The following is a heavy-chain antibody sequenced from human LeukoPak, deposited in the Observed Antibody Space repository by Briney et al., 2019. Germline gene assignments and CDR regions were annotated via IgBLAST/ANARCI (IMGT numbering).Heavy chain of an antibody. CDR2: NSSSSSTI. J-gene: IGHJ4*02. D-gene: IGHD1-26*01. Sequence: GGSLRLSCAASGFTGYSMNWVRQAPGKGLEWVSYNSSSSSTIYYADSVKGQFTISRDNAKNSLYLQMNSLRAEDTAVYYCAREIVGATGFDYWGQGTLVTVSS. V-gene: IGHV3-48*01. CDR3: AREIVGATGFDY. CDR1: GFTGYS.